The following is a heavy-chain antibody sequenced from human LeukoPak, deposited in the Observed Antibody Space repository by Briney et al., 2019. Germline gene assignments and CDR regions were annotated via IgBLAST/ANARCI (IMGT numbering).Heavy chain of an antibody. V-gene: IGHV3-30*02. CDR1: GFTFSSYG. D-gene: IGHD4-17*01. J-gene: IGHJ6*03. CDR2: IRYDGSNK. CDR3: ARSSTTVTTRGSLYYYYYMDV. Sequence: GGSLRPSCAASGFTFSSYGMHWVRQAPGKGLEWVAFIRYDGSNKYYADSVKGRFTISRDNSKNTLYLQMNSLRAEDTAVYYCARSSTTVTTRGSLYYYYYMDVWGKGTTVTISS.